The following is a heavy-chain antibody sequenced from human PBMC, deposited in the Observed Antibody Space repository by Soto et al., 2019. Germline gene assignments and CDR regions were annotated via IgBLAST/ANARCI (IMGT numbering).Heavy chain of an antibody. CDR2: IYYSGST. Sequence: SETLSLTCTVSGGSISSYYWSWIRQPPGKGLEWIGYIYYSGSTNYNPSLKSRVTISVDTSKNQFSLKLSSVTAADTAVYYCARNTDYDILTGYTPPFDYWGQGTLVTVSS. V-gene: IGHV4-59*01. CDR3: ARNTDYDILTGYTPPFDY. D-gene: IGHD3-9*01. CDR1: GGSISSYY. J-gene: IGHJ4*02.